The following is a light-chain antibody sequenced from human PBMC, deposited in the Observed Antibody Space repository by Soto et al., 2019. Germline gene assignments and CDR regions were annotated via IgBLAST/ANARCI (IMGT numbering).Light chain of an antibody. V-gene: IGKV1-9*01. CDR1: QALSNY. CDR3: QQLSRYPLT. Sequence: EIQMTQSRSTLSSSVGDRVSITFRASQALSNYLAWYQQKPGKAPDLLIYSASTLQSGVPSRFSGSGSETEFSLTIRALQPEDFATYYCQQLSRYPLTFGGGTKVDIK. CDR2: SAS. J-gene: IGKJ4*01.